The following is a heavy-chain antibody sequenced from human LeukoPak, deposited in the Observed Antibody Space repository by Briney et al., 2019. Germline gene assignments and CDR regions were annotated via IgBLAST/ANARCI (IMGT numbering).Heavy chain of an antibody. Sequence: GGSLRLSCAASGFTFSSYWMSWVRQAPGKGLEWVANIKQDGSEKYYVDSVKGRFTISRDNAKNSLCLQMNSLRAEDTAVYYCARGSITMVRGVITGAVDYWGQGTLVTVSS. CDR1: GFTFSSYW. D-gene: IGHD3-10*01. J-gene: IGHJ4*02. CDR3: ARGSITMVRGVITGAVDY. V-gene: IGHV3-7*01. CDR2: IKQDGSEK.